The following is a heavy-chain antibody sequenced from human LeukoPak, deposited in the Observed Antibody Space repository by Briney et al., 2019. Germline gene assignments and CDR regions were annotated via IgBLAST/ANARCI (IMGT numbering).Heavy chain of an antibody. CDR2: IKQDGSEK. CDR1: GFTFSSYW. J-gene: IGHJ5*02. D-gene: IGHD3-3*01. CDR3: ARGPWSGYFLFDP. V-gene: IGHV3-7*01. Sequence: GGSLRLSCAASGFTFSSYWMSWVRQAPGKGLEWVANIKQDGSEKYYVDSVKGRFTISRDNAKNSLYLQMNSLRAKDTAVYYCARGPWSGYFLFDPWGQGTLVTVSS.